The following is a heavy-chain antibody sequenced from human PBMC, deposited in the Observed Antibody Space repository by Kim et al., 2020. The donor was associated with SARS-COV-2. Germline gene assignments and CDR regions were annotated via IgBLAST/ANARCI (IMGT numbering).Heavy chain of an antibody. J-gene: IGHJ6*02. Sequence: SEKVSCKPSGGTFSSYAISWVRQAPGQGLEWMGGIIPIFGTANYAQKLQGRVTITADESTSTAYMELSSLSAEDTAVYYCSRVRGIVLNYYYGMDVWGQGTTVTVSS. CDR3: SRVRGIVLNYYYGMDV. CDR1: GGTFSSYA. V-gene: IGHV1-69*13. CDR2: IIPIFGTA. D-gene: IGHD2-8*02.